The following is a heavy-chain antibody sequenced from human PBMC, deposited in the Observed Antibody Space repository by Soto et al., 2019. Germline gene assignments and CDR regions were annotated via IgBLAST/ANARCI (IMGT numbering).Heavy chain of an antibody. J-gene: IGHJ6*02. Sequence: QVQLVQSGAEVKKPGASVKVSCKASGYTFTSYDINWVRQATGQGLEWMGWMNPNSSNTGYAQKFKGRVTMTRNTTISTADMEVSSLRSEDTAVYYCANERTGTTSMDVWGQGTTVTVSS. CDR3: ANERTGTTSMDV. D-gene: IGHD1-1*01. CDR1: GYTFTSYD. V-gene: IGHV1-8*01. CDR2: MNPNSSNT.